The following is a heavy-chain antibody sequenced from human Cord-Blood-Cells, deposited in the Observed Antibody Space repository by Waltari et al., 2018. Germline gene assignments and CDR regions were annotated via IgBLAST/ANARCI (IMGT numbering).Heavy chain of an antibody. CDR3: ARGGNSFDY. V-gene: IGHV3-48*02. D-gene: IGHD2-15*01. J-gene: IGHJ4*02. CDR1: GFTFSSYS. CDR2: ISSSSSTS. Sequence: EVQLVESGGGLVQPGGSLRLSCAASGFTFSSYSMNWVRQAPGKGLECVSYISSSSSTSCYADSVKGRFTSSRDNAKTSLFLQMNSLRDEDTAVYYCARGGNSFDYWGQGTLVTVSS.